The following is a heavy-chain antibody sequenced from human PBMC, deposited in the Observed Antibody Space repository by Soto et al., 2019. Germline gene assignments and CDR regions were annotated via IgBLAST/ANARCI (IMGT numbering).Heavy chain of an antibody. J-gene: IGHJ5*02. D-gene: IGHD3-16*01. V-gene: IGHV4-59*08. CDR2: IYYSGST. CDR3: ASMITFGGVKNWFDP. CDR1: GGSISSYY. Sequence: SETLSLTCTVSGGSISSYYWSWIRQPPGKGLEWIGYIYYSGSTNYNPSLKSRVTMSVDTSKNQFSLKLSSVTAADTAVYYCASMITFGGVKNWFDPWGQGTLVTVSS.